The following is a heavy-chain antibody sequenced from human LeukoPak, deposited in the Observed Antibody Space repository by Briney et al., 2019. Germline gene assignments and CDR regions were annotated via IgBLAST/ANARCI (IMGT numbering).Heavy chain of an antibody. CDR2: IYYSGST. V-gene: IGHV4-59*13. J-gene: IGHJ3*02. CDR1: GGSISSYY. CDR3: ARDRVGGATAAFDI. D-gene: IGHD1-26*01. Sequence: SETLSLTCTVSGGSISSYYWSWVRQPPGKGLEWIGFIYYSGSTNYNPSLKGRVAISVDRSKNQFSLKLSSVTAADTAVYYCARDRVGGATAAFDIWGQGTMVAGSS.